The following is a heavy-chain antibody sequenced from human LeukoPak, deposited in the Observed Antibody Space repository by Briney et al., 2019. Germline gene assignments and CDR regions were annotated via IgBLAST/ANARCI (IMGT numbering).Heavy chain of an antibody. D-gene: IGHD3-10*02. V-gene: IGHV3-48*03. CDR3: AELGITMIGGV. Sequence: GGSLRLSCAASGFTFSSYGMNWVRQAPGKGLEWVSYISSSGSTIYYADSVKGRFTISRDNAKNSLYLQMNSLRAEDTTVYYCAELGITMIGGVWGKGTTVTISS. CDR2: ISSSGSTI. J-gene: IGHJ6*04. CDR1: GFTFSSYG.